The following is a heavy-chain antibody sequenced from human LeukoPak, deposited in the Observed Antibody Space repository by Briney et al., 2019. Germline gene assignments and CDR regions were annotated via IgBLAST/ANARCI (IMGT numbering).Heavy chain of an antibody. CDR1: GGPIISEGYY. CDR3: AKSNGYGLIDY. V-gene: IGHV4-61*02. D-gene: IGHD5-12*01. Sequence: SEPLSLTCTVSGGPIISEGYYWSWIRQPAGKGLVWIGRIYSSVSTNYSPSLRSRVTISVDTYKNQFSLSQDSVTAADTGMYYCAKSNGYGLIDYWGQGTLVTVSS. CDR2: IYSSVST. J-gene: IGHJ4*02.